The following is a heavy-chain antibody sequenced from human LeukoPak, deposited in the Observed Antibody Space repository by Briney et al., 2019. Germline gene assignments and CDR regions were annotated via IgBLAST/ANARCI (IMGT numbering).Heavy chain of an antibody. D-gene: IGHD3-22*01. Sequence: GASVKVSCKASGYSFTSYDINWVRQATGQGLEWMGWMNPNSGSTSYAQKFQGRVTMTRNTSISTAYMELSRLRSEDTAVYYCARGDDYDSSGYYALEYFQHWGQGTLVTVSS. CDR1: GYSFTSYD. V-gene: IGHV1-8*01. CDR3: ARGDDYDSSGYYALEYFQH. CDR2: MNPNSGST. J-gene: IGHJ1*01.